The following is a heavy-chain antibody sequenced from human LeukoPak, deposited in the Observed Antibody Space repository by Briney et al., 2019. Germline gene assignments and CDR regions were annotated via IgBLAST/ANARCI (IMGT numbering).Heavy chain of an antibody. V-gene: IGHV4-59*01. CDR2: IYHSGDT. CDR3: ARESPLTTGAFDY. D-gene: IGHD3-9*01. Sequence: SETLSLTCTVSGGSMSSFYWGWIRQPPGKGLDWIAYIYHSGDTNYNPSLKSRVTMSVDTSKKQFSLRLSSVTAADTAVYYCARESPLTTGAFDYWGQGTVVTVSS. J-gene: IGHJ4*02. CDR1: GGSMSSFY.